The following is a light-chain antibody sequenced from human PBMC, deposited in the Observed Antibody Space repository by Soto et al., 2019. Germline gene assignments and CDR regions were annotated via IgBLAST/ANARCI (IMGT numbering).Light chain of an antibody. CDR3: QHYGSSRRT. J-gene: IGKJ1*01. Sequence: EIVSTQSPGTLSLSPGERATLSCRASQSVSSTYLAWYQQKPGQAPRLLIYGASSRATGIPDRFSGSGSGTDFTLTISRLEPEDFAVYYCQHYGSSRRTFGQGTRVDI. CDR2: GAS. V-gene: IGKV3-20*01. CDR1: QSVSSTY.